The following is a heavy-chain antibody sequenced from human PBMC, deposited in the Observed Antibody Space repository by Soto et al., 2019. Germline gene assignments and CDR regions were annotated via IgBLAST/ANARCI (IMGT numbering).Heavy chain of an antibody. CDR2: ISYDGSNE. CDR1: GFTFSSYA. J-gene: IGHJ4*02. CDR3: VKDYDWSWDY. Sequence: QVQLVESGGGVVQPGRSLRLSCAASGFTFSSYAMHWVRQAPGKGLEWVAAISYDGSNEYYADSVKGRFTIYRDNSKNTLYLQMNRLRVEDTAVYYCVKDYDWSWDYWGQGSVVTVSS. D-gene: IGHD3-3*01. V-gene: IGHV3-30*18.